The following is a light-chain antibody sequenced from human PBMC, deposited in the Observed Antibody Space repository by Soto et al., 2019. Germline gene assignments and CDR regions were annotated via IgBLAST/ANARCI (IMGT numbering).Light chain of an antibody. CDR1: QSVSSSY. CDR3: QQYGSSPT. CDR2: GAS. Sequence: EVVLTQSPGTLSLSQGERATLSCRASQSVSSSYLAWYQQKPGQAPRLLIYGASSRATGIPERFSGSGSGTDFTLTISRLEPEDFAVYYCQQYGSSPTFGQGTKVDTK. J-gene: IGKJ1*01. V-gene: IGKV3-20*01.